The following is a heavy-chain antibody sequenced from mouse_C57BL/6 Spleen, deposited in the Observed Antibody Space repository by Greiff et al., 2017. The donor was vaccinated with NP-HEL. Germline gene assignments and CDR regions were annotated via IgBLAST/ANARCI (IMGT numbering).Heavy chain of an antibody. CDR3: ARYITTVVAHFDY. Sequence: EVQLQQSGPELVKPGASVKISCKASGYSFTGYYMHWVKQSSEKSLEWIGEINPSTGGTSYNQKFKGKATLTVDKSSSTAYMQLKSLTSEDSAVYYCARYITTVVAHFDYWGQGTTLTVSS. CDR1: GYSFTGYY. J-gene: IGHJ2*01. D-gene: IGHD1-1*01. CDR2: INPSTGGT. V-gene: IGHV1-43*01.